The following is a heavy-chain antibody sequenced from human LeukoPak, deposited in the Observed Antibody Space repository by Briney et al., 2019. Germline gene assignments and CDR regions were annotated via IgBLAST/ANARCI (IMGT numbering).Heavy chain of an antibody. J-gene: IGHJ6*03. CDR1: GFTFSSYS. Sequence: PGGSLRLSCAASGFTFSSYSMNWVRQAPGKGLEWVSSISSSSSYIYYADSVKGRFTISRDNAKNSLYLQMNSLRAEDTAVYYCAREPSGSYYHYYYYYYMDVWGKGTTVTISS. CDR3: AREPSGSYYHYYYYYYMDV. D-gene: IGHD3-10*01. V-gene: IGHV3-21*01. CDR2: ISSSSSYI.